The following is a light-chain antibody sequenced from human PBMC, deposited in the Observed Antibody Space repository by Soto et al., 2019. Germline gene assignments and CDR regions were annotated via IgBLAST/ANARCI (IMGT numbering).Light chain of an antibody. V-gene: IGKV3-15*01. CDR3: QQYNDWPPWT. Sequence: EIVMTQSPATLSVSPGERATLSSRACRRVSRNVAWYQQKPGQAPRLLIYDASTRATGIPDRFSGSGSETEFTLTISSLQSEDYAIYYCQQYNDWPPWTFGQGTKVDI. J-gene: IGKJ1*01. CDR2: DAS. CDR1: RRVSRN.